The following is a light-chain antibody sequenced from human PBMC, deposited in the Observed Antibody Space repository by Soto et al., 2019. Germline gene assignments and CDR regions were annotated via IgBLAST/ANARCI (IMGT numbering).Light chain of an antibody. J-gene: IGLJ1*01. V-gene: IGLV2-14*01. CDR2: EVS. Sequence: QSALTKPASVSGSPGQSITISCTGTSSDVGGYNYVSWYQQHPGKAPKLMIYEVSNRPSGVSNRFSGSKSGNTASLTISGLQPEDEADYFCSSYGSTSTRYVFGTGTKLTVL. CDR1: SSDVGGYNY. CDR3: SSYGSTSTRYV.